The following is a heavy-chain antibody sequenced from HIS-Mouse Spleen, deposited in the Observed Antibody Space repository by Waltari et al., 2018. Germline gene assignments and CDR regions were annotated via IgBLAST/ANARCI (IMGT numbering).Heavy chain of an antibody. CDR1: GGSFSGYY. D-gene: IGHD6-13*01. Sequence: QVQLQQWGAGLLKPSETLSLTCAVDGGSFSGYYWSWIRQPPGKGLEWIGEINHSGSTNYNPSLKSRVTISVDTSKNQFSLKLSSVTAADTAVYYCARKGIAAAGTGNAFDIWGQGTMVTVSS. J-gene: IGHJ3*02. V-gene: IGHV4-34*01. CDR3: ARKGIAAAGTGNAFDI. CDR2: INHSGST.